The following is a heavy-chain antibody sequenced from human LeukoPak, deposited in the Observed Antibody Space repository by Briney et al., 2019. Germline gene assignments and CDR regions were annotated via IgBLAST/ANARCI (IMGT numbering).Heavy chain of an antibody. CDR1: GYSISSGYY. Sequence: WETLSLTCAVSGYSISSGYYWGWIRQPPGKGLEWIGSIYYSGSTYYNPSLKSRVTISVDTSKNQFSLKLSSVTAADTAVYYCARLDGDYNFPDYYYYYYMDVWGKGTTVTVSS. J-gene: IGHJ6*03. CDR3: ARLDGDYNFPDYYYYYYMDV. V-gene: IGHV4-38-2*01. CDR2: IYYSGST. D-gene: IGHD4-17*01.